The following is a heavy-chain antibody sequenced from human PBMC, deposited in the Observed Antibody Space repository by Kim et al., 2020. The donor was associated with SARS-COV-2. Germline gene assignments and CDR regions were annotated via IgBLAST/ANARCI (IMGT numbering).Heavy chain of an antibody. CDR2: IYTSGST. V-gene: IGHV4-4*07. CDR1: GGSISSYY. CDR3: ARIAAAGQLPFYDAFDI. D-gene: IGHD6-13*01. Sequence: SETLSLTCTVSGGSISSYYWSWIRQPAGKGLEWIGRIYTSGSTNYNPSLKSRVTMSADTSKNQFSLKLSSVTAADTAVYYCARIAAAGQLPFYDAFDIWGQGTMVSVSS. J-gene: IGHJ3*02.